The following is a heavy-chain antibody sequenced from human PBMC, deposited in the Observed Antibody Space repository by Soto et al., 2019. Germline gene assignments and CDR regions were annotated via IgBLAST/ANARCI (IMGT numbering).Heavy chain of an antibody. Sequence: QVQLVESGGGVVQPGRSLRLSCAASGFTFSSYAMHWVRQAPGKGLEWVAVISYDGSNKYYADSVKGRFIISRDNSKNTLYLQMNSLRAEDTAVYYCARGIVVVVGNWFDPWGQGTLVTVSS. CDR1: GFTFSSYA. CDR3: ARGIVVVVGNWFDP. CDR2: ISYDGSNK. D-gene: IGHD2-15*01. J-gene: IGHJ5*02. V-gene: IGHV3-30-3*01.